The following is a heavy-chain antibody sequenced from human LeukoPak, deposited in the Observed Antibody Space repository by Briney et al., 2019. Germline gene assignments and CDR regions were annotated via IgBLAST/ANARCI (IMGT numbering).Heavy chain of an antibody. D-gene: IGHD6-19*01. J-gene: IGHJ4*02. CDR1: GSRFNRYW. Sequence: PGGSLQISCKGPGSRFNRYWIGGGRQMPGKGLEWMGIIYPGDSDTTFRPSFLRHVTISADKSISTAYLQWSSLKASDTAMYYCVRHEEVGGMFYLDYWGQGTLVNVSS. CDR3: VRHEEVGGMFYLDY. CDR2: IYPGDSDT. V-gene: IGHV5-51*01.